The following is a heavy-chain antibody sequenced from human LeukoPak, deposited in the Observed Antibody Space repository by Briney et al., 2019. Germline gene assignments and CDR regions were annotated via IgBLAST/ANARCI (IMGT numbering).Heavy chain of an antibody. J-gene: IGHJ4*02. CDR1: GGSFSDYY. CDR3: ARGAKVGELWYFDY. V-gene: IGHV4-34*01. D-gene: IGHD3-10*01. Sequence: PSETLSLTCAVYGGSFSDYYWSRIRQPPGKGLEWIGEINHSGSTNYNPSLKSRVTISVDTSKNQFSLRLSSVTAANTAVYYCARGAKVGELWYFDYWGQGTLVTVSS. CDR2: INHSGST.